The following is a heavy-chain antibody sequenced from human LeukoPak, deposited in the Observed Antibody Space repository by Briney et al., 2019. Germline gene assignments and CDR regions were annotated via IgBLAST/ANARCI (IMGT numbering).Heavy chain of an antibody. V-gene: IGHV3-7*03. J-gene: IGHJ5*01. D-gene: IGHD2-21*02. CDR1: GFIVSSNY. CDR3: AKLKGQVTTWDS. Sequence: GGSLRLSCAASGFIVSSNYMSWVRQAPGRGLEWLATIWPDGSEKRYVDSLRGRVTISRDNVERSLYLQMNSLRAEDTAVYYCAKLKGQVTTWDSWGLGIRVTVSS. CDR2: IWPDGSEK.